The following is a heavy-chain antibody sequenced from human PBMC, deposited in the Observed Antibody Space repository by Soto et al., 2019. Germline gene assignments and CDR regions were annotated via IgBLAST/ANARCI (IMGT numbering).Heavy chain of an antibody. J-gene: IGHJ4*02. CDR1: GYTFTNYG. V-gene: IGHV1-8*02. CDR3: ARVGGNWNDDYFDY. D-gene: IGHD1-1*01. Sequence: QVELVQSGVEVRKPGASVKVSCKALGYTFTNYGLSWVRQATGQGPEWMGWMNPNSGDTGYAQNFQDRVTMTRDTSTRTAYMELSSLRSEDTAVYYCARVGGNWNDDYFDYWGQGTLVTVSS. CDR2: MNPNSGDT.